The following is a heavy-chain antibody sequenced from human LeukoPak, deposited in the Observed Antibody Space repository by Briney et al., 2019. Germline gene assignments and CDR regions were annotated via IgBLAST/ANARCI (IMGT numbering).Heavy chain of an antibody. CDR1: GYTLTDHY. V-gene: IGHV1-2*06. CDR2: INPNSGDA. D-gene: IGHD6-13*01. Sequence: ASVKVSCKASGYTLTDHYMHWVRQARGQGLEWMGRINPNSGDANYAQKFQGRVTMTRDTSISTAYMELSSLRSDDTAVYYCARGAAVGQTRDYWGQGTLVTVSS. CDR3: ARGAAVGQTRDY. J-gene: IGHJ4*02.